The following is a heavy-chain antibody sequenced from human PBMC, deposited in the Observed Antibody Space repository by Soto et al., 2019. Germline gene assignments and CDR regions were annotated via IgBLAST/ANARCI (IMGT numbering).Heavy chain of an antibody. CDR2: MNPNSGNT. Sequence: GASVKVSCKAAGYTFTSNDINWVRQATGQGLEWMGWMNPNSGNTGYAQKFQGRVTMTRNTSINTAYMELSSLRYEDTAIYYCARGPSGSSLSCPYYLDYWGQGTLVTVSS. D-gene: IGHD2-2*01. CDR3: ARGPSGSSLSCPYYLDY. V-gene: IGHV1-8*01. J-gene: IGHJ4*02. CDR1: GYTFTSND.